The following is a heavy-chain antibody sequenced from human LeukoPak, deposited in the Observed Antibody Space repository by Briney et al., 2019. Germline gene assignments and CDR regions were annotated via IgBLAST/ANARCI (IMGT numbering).Heavy chain of an antibody. CDR1: GFTFSSYG. J-gene: IGHJ6*03. Sequence: PGGSLRLSCAASGFTFSSYGRHWVRQPPGKGLEWVAVISYDGSNKYYADSVKGRFTISRDNSKNTLYLQMNSLRAEDTAVYYCAKAGILGEHYMDVWGKGTTVTVSS. V-gene: IGHV3-30*18. D-gene: IGHD6-13*01. CDR2: ISYDGSNK. CDR3: AKAGILGEHYMDV.